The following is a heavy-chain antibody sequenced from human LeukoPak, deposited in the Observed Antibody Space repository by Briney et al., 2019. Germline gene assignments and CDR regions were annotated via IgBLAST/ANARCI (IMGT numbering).Heavy chain of an antibody. CDR1: GFTLSSYA. CDR2: ISSNGGS. V-gene: IGHV3-64*04. D-gene: IGHD1-26*01. Sequence: GGSLRLSCSASGFTLSSYAMHWVRQAPGKGLEYVSGISSNGGSVYADSVKGRFTISRDNSKNTLYLQMNSLRAEDTAVYYCARNGAGRGNFDYWGQGTLVTVSS. J-gene: IGHJ4*02. CDR3: ARNGAGRGNFDY.